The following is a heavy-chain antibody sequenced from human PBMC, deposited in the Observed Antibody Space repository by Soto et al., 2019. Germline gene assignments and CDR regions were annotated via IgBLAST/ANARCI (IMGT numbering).Heavy chain of an antibody. V-gene: IGHV2-5*02. CDR3: AHCRGGVASF. CDR1: GFSLSTRDVG. CDR2: VYWDDDK. J-gene: IGHJ4*02. Sequence: QITLNESGPTLVKPTQTLTLTCTFSGFSLSTRDVGVGWIRQPPGEALEWLGVVYWDDDKTYSPSLKSRPTITKDTSKNQVVLRMTKVDPVDTATYYCAHCRGGVASFWGQGTLVTVSS. D-gene: IGHD3-16*01.